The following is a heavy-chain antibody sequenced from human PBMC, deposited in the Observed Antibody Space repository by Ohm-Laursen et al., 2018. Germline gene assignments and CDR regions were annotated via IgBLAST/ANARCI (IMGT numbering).Heavy chain of an antibody. D-gene: IGHD2/OR15-2a*01. Sequence: SDTLSLTCTVSGGSISSYYWSWIRQPPGKGLEWIGSIFHSGNIFYNPSLKSRVTMSVDTSKNQFSLKLSSVTAADTAVYYCARGTTVDWYFDLWGRGTLVTVSS. CDR2: IFHSGNI. V-gene: IGHV4-59*04. J-gene: IGHJ2*01. CDR3: ARGTTVDWYFDL. CDR1: GGSISSYY.